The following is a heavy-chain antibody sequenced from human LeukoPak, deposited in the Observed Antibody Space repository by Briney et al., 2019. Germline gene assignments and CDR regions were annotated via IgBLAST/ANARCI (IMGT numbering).Heavy chain of an antibody. CDR3: TRDRSRAEDV. J-gene: IGHJ4*02. V-gene: IGHV3-7*01. CDR1: GFTFSSYW. CDR2: INQGGSDK. Sequence: GGSLRLSCAASGFTFSSYWMNWVRQAPGKGLEWVANINQGGSDKYYVDSVKGRFTISRDNANNLLYLQMNSLRGEDTAVYYCTRDRSRAEDVWGQGTLVTVSS. D-gene: IGHD1-14*01.